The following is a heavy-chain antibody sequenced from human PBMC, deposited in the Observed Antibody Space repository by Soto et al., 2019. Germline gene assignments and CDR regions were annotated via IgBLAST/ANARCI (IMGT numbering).Heavy chain of an antibody. CDR1: GGTFSSYA. J-gene: IGHJ6*02. CDR2: IIPISETT. Sequence: VASVKVSCKASGGTFSSYAISWVRQAPGQGLEWMGGIIPISETTNYAQKFQGRVTITADESKSTAYMELSSLRSEDTAVYYCARSQGSSTSLEIYYYYYYGMDVWGQGTTVTVSS. V-gene: IGHV1-69*13. CDR3: ARSQGSSTSLEIYYYYYYGMDV. D-gene: IGHD2-2*01.